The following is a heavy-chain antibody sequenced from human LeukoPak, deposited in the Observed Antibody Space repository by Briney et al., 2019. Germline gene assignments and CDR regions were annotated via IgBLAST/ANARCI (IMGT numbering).Heavy chain of an antibody. V-gene: IGHV1-18*01. CDR1: GYTFTSYG. J-gene: IGHJ4*02. CDR3: ARVDSFDSSGYYSGEGY. Sequence: ASVKVSCKGSGYTFTSYGISWVRQAPGQGLEWMGWISAYNGNTNYAQKLQGRVTMTTDTSTRTAYMELRSLRSDDTAVYYCARVDSFDSSGYYSGEGYWGQGTLVTVSS. D-gene: IGHD3-22*01. CDR2: ISAYNGNT.